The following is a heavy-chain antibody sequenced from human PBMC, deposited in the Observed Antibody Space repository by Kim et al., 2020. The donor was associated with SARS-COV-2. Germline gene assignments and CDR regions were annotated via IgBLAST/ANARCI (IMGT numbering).Heavy chain of an antibody. Sequence: GGSLRLSCAASGFTFSSYAMHWVRQAPGKGLEWVAVISYDGSNKYYADSVKGRFTISRDNSKNTLYLQMNSLRAEDTAVYYCARDLCPKYWGQGTLVTVSS. J-gene: IGHJ4*02. CDR1: GFTFSSYA. CDR2: ISYDGSNK. CDR3: ARDLCPKY. V-gene: IGHV3-30*04.